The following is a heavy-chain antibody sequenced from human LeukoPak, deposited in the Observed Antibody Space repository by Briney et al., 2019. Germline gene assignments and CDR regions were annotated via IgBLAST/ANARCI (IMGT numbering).Heavy chain of an antibody. CDR2: IIPLFGPA. CDR3: ARGGAFDI. Sequence: SVKVSCKTSGGTFSSFAMNWVRHAPGQGLEWMGGIIPLFGPANYAQKFQGRVTITTDESTSTVYMELSSLRSEDTAFYYCARGGAFDIWGQGTMVTVSS. J-gene: IGHJ3*02. V-gene: IGHV1-69*05. CDR1: GGTFSSFA.